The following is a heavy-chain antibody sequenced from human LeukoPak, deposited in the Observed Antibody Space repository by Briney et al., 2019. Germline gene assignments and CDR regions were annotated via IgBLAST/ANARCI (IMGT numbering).Heavy chain of an antibody. D-gene: IGHD5-12*01. CDR3: ARDLGYSGYDSARFDP. CDR1: GYSITSGYY. Sequence: SETLSLTCTVSGYSITSGYYWGWIRQPPGMGLEWIGSIYHSGSTHYNPSLNSRVTMSVDTSKNQVSLKLSSVTAADTAVYYCARDLGYSGYDSARFDPWGQGTLVTVSS. CDR2: IYHSGST. J-gene: IGHJ5*02. V-gene: IGHV4-38-2*02.